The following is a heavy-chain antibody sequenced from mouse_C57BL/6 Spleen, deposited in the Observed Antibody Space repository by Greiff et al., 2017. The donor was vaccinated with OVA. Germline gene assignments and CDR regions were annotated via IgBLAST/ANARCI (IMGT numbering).Heavy chain of an antibody. CDR3: ARERVYYYGSSYGFAY. V-gene: IGHV1-72*01. J-gene: IGHJ3*01. D-gene: IGHD1-1*01. CDR2: IDPNSGGT. Sequence: QVQLKQPGAELVKPGASVKLSCKASGYTFTSYWMHWVKQRPGRGLEWIGRIDPNSGGTKYNEKFKSKATLTVDKPSSTAYMQLSSLTSEDSAVYYCARERVYYYGSSYGFAYWGQGTLVTVSA. CDR1: GYTFTSYW.